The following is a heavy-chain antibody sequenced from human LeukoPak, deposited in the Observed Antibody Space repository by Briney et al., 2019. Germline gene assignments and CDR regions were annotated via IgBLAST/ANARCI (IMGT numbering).Heavy chain of an antibody. CDR1: GFTFSSYA. CDR2: ISGSGGST. D-gene: IGHD5-12*01. Sequence: GGSLRLSCAASGFTFSSYAMSWIRQAPGKGLEWVSAISGSGGSTYYADSVKGRFTISRDNSKNTLYLQMNSLRAEDTAVYYCAKDPGGYSGYEYQDYWGQGTLVTVSS. J-gene: IGHJ4*02. CDR3: AKDPGGYSGYEYQDY. V-gene: IGHV3-23*01.